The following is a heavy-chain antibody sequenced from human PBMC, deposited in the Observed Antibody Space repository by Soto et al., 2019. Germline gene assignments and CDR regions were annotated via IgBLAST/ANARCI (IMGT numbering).Heavy chain of an antibody. J-gene: IGHJ4*02. D-gene: IGHD4-17*01. CDR3: ARGCIAVTTHLCY. V-gene: IGHV1-18*01. CDR1: GYTFNTYG. Sequence: ASVKVSCKASGYTFNTYGITWVRQAPGQGLEWMGWINPYNGSTKFAQKLQDRVTMTTATSTSTAYMELASLRSDDTAVYYCARGCIAVTTHLCYWGQGTLVTSPQ. CDR2: INPYNGST.